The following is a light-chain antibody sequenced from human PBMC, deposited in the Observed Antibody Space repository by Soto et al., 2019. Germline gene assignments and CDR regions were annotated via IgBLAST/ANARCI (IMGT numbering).Light chain of an antibody. CDR2: SHN. J-gene: IGLJ1*01. CDR3: AAWDDSLRGYV. V-gene: IGLV1-47*02. Sequence: QSVLTQPPSASGTPGQRVTISCSGSSSNIGSNYVYWYQQLPGTAPKLLIYSHNQRPSGVPDRFSGSKSGTSASLAISGLRPEDEADYYCAAWDDSLRGYVFGTGTKLTVL. CDR1: SSNIGSNY.